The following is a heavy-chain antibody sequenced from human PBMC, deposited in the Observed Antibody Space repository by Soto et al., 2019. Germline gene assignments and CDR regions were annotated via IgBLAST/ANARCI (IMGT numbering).Heavy chain of an antibody. J-gene: IGHJ4*02. CDR2: IFYSGTA. V-gene: IGHV4-59*08. Sequence: QVQLQESGPGLVKPSETLSLTCTVSGGAISTYYWSWIRQPPGKGLEWIGYIFYSGTASYNPSLKSRVTISRDTAKNQFSPRPSSVTAADTAVYYCARGGHCTDGVCSALDYWGQGTLVTVSS. CDR1: GGAISTYY. CDR3: ARGGHCTDGVCSALDY. D-gene: IGHD2-8*01.